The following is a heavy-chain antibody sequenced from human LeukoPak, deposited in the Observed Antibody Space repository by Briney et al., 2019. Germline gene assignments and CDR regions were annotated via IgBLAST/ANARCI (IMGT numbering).Heavy chain of an antibody. D-gene: IGHD4-17*01. CDR3: AKDALGMTTGRFDP. V-gene: IGHV3-7*03. CDR2: INQDGSVK. J-gene: IGHJ5*02. Sequence: GGSLRLSCAASGFTLRNYAMSWVRQAPGKGLEWVADINQDGSVKYHVDSVKGRFTISRDNAKNSLYLQMNSLRAEDTALYYCAKDALGMTTGRFDPWGQGTLVTVSS. CDR1: GFTLRNYA.